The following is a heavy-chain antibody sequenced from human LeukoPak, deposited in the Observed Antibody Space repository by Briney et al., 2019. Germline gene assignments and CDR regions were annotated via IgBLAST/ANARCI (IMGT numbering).Heavy chain of an antibody. Sequence: GGSLRLSCAASGFTFSSYSMNWVRQAPGKGLEWVSSISSSSSYIYYADSVKGRFTISRDNAKNSLYLQMNSLRAEDTAVYYCARGIGTGTTNPYYYYYYMDVWGKGTTVTVSS. CDR3: ARGIGTGTTNPYYYYYYMDV. CDR2: ISSSSSYI. V-gene: IGHV3-21*01. D-gene: IGHD1/OR15-1a*01. J-gene: IGHJ6*03. CDR1: GFTFSSYS.